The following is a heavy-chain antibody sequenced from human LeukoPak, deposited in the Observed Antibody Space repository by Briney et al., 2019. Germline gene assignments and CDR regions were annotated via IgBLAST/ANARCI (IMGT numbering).Heavy chain of an antibody. V-gene: IGHV1-8*02. D-gene: IGHD6-19*01. CDR3: ARDWDSSGWYWDY. Sequence: GASVKVSCKASGYTFTSYGISWVRQAPGQGLEWMGWISAYNGNTGFAQKFQGRVTMTRNPSISTAYMELSSLRSEDTAVYYCARDWDSSGWYWDYWGQGTLVTVSS. CDR2: ISAYNGNT. CDR1: GYTFTSYG. J-gene: IGHJ4*02.